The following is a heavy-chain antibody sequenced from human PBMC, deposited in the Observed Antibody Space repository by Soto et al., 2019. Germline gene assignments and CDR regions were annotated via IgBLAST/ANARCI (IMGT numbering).Heavy chain of an antibody. Sequence: QVQLVQFGDEVKKPGSSVKIYCKASGGTFSSYAVSWVRQAPGQGLEWMGGIIPIFDTTNYAQNLQDRVTITANESTSTPYMELSSLRSEDTAVYYCARDYYDSGVNASYWFLDLWGRGTLVTVSS. J-gene: IGHJ2*01. CDR3: ARDYYDSGVNASYWFLDL. D-gene: IGHD3-22*01. CDR1: GGTFSSYA. V-gene: IGHV1-69*12. CDR2: IIPIFDTT.